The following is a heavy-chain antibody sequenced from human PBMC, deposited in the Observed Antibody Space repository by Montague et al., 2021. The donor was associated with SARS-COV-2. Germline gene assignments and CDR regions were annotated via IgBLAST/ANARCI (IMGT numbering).Heavy chain of an antibody. V-gene: IGHV4-34*01. CDR2: INHSAYT. J-gene: IGHJ4*02. Sequence: SETLSLTCAVYGASSSNYYWSWIRQSPGKGLEWVGEINHSAYTDYNPSLESRLTISLDSSKKQFSLKMTSVTAADTAIYYCASAPRYSFGFWAYWGQGTLVSVSS. CDR1: GASSSNYY. D-gene: IGHD5-12*01. CDR3: ASAPRYSFGFWAY.